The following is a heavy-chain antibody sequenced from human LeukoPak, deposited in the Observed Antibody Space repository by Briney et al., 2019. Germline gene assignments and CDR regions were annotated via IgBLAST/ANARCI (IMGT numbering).Heavy chain of an antibody. CDR1: GGSFSGYH. CDR3: ARGNYDYFDS. Sequence: SETLSLTCAVYGGSFSGYHWSWIRQPPGEGLEWIGEINHSGSTNYNPSLKSRVTISVDTSKNQFSLKLSSVTAADTAVYFCARGNYDYFDSWGQGTLVTVSS. CDR2: INHSGST. D-gene: IGHD1-7*01. J-gene: IGHJ4*02. V-gene: IGHV4-34*01.